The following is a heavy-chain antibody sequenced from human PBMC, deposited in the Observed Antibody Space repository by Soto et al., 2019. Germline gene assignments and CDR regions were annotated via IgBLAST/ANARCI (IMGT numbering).Heavy chain of an antibody. V-gene: IGHV3-30*02. CDR1: GFTFSSYG. J-gene: IGHJ4*02. D-gene: IGHD3-22*01. CDR2: IWYDGSNK. Sequence: GGSLRLSCAASGFTFSSYGMHWVRQAPGKGLEWVAVIWYDGSNKYYADSVKGRFTISRDNSKNTLYLQMNSLRAEDTAVYYCAKDRYDSSGYYVAGLEVGDWGQGTLVTVSS. CDR3: AKDRYDSSGYYVAGLEVGD.